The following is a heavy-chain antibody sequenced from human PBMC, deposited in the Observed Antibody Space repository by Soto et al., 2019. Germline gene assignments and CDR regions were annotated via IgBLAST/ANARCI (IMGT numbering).Heavy chain of an antibody. CDR3: ASLVINYDSSGYYYLDY. D-gene: IGHD3-22*01. V-gene: IGHV3-53*02. Sequence: EVQLVETGGGLIQPGGSLRLSCAASGFTVSSNYMSWVRQAPGKGLEWVSGIYSGGSTYYADSVKGRFTISRDNSKNTVYLQMNSLRAEDTAVYYCASLVINYDSSGYYYLDYWGQGTLVTVSS. CDR1: GFTVSSNY. J-gene: IGHJ4*02. CDR2: IYSGGST.